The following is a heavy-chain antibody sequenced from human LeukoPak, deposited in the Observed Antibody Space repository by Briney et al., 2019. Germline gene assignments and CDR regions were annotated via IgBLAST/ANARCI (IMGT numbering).Heavy chain of an antibody. D-gene: IGHD5-18*01. CDR3: ARYSYGFDF. J-gene: IGHJ4*02. CDR2: IYYSGST. V-gene: IGHV4-59*01. Sequence: SETLSLTCTVSGDSISSYYWSWIRQPPGKGLEWIGYIYYSGSTNYNPSLKSRVTISLDTSKNKFSLKLSSVTAADTAVYYCARYSYGFDFWGQGTLVTVSS. CDR1: GDSISSYY.